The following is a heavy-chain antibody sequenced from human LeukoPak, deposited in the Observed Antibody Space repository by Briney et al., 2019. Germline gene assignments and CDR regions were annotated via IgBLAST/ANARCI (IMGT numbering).Heavy chain of an antibody. CDR1: GGSISDYY. J-gene: IGHJ4*02. Sequence: PSETLSLTCTVSGGSISDYYWNWIRQPPGKGLEWIGYISYSGSTDYNPSLKSRVTISVDTSKNQFSLNLTSVTAADTAVYFCAGVNRFWSGAVDYWGQGTLVTVSS. V-gene: IGHV4-59*08. CDR3: AGVNRFWSGAVDY. CDR2: ISYSGST. D-gene: IGHD3-3*01.